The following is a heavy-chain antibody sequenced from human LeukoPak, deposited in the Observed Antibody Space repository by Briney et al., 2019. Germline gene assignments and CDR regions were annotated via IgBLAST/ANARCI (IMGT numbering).Heavy chain of an antibody. V-gene: IGHV4-4*07. J-gene: IGHJ4*02. Sequence: SETLSLTCTVSGGSISSYYWSWIRQPAGKGLEWIGRIYTSGSTNYNPSLKSRVTMSVDTSKNQFSLKLSSVTAADTAVYYCARGSIAVAGLNFDYWGQGILVTVSS. D-gene: IGHD6-19*01. CDR3: ARGSIAVAGLNFDY. CDR2: IYTSGST. CDR1: GGSISSYY.